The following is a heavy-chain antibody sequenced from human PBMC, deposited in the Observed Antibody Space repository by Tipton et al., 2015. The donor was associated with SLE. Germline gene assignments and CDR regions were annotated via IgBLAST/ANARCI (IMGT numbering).Heavy chain of an antibody. CDR1: GFTFTDAW. CDR3: ARDAYNYRRYRGAFDI. V-gene: IGHV3-15*01. Sequence: SLRLSCAAPGFTFTDAWMSWVRQAPGKGLEWVGRIKRNTDGGTTNYAAPVKGRFIISRDDSKSTLYLQMNSLKSEDTAVYYCARDAYNYRRYRGAFDIWGRGTMVTVSS. CDR2: IKRNTDGGTT. D-gene: IGHD1-20*01. J-gene: IGHJ3*02.